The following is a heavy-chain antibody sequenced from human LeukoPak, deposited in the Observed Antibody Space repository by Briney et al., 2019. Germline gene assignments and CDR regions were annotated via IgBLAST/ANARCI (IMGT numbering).Heavy chain of an antibody. V-gene: IGHV1-46*01. Sequence: ASVKVSCKASGYTFTSYYMNWVRQAPGQGLEWMGVINPSGGGTSYAQKFQGRITMTRDTSTSTVYMELSSLRSEDTAVYYCARDLYSSSWYYIWNHWGQGTLVTVSS. CDR1: GYTFTSYY. CDR2: INPSGGGT. D-gene: IGHD6-13*01. J-gene: IGHJ5*02. CDR3: ARDLYSSSWYYIWNH.